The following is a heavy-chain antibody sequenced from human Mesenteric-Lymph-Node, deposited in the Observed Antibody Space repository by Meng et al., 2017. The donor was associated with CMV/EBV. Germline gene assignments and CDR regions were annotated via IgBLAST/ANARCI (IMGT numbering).Heavy chain of an antibody. V-gene: IGHV4-39*02. Sequence: SGDYYWGWIRQPTGEGLEWIGSIYETGATYYNPSLNSRVTMSIDTSKDHFSLRLTSVTAADTAVYFCARDHTTMVAPTGLGYIRFDPWGQGTLVTVSS. J-gene: IGHJ5*02. CDR1: SGDYY. D-gene: IGHD3-9*01. CDR3: ARDHTTMVAPTGLGYIRFDP. CDR2: IYETGAT.